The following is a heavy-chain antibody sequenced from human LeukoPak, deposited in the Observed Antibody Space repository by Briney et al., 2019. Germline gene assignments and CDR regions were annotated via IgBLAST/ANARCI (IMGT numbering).Heavy chain of an antibody. D-gene: IGHD1-1*01. CDR1: GITFSSYA. Sequence: GGSLRLSCAASGITFSSYAMHWVRQALGKGLEWVAVISYDGSNKYYADSVKGRSTISRDDAKNSLYLQMNSLRAEDTAVYYCARNDGIDYWGQGTLVTVSS. CDR2: ISYDGSNK. V-gene: IGHV3-30*04. CDR3: ARNDGIDY. J-gene: IGHJ4*02.